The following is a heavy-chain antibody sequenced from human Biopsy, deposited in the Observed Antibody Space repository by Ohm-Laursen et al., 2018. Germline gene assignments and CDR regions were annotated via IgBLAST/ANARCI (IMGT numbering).Heavy chain of an antibody. Sequence: GTLSLTCAVYGGSFSGYYWSWIRQPPGKGLEWIGEMNHGGSTNYNSSLKSRVTISVDTSKNQFSLKLNSVTAADTAVYYCARGSNWNDWSFDYWGQGTLVIVSS. J-gene: IGHJ4*02. CDR3: ARGSNWNDWSFDY. CDR1: GGSFSGYY. V-gene: IGHV4-34*01. D-gene: IGHD1-20*01. CDR2: MNHGGST.